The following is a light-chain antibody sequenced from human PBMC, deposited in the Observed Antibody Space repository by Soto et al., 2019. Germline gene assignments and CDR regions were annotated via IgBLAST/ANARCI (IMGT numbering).Light chain of an antibody. J-gene: IGKJ4*01. CDR3: QQSYSSWAT. CDR1: QSIDTA. Sequence: DIQMTQSPSTLSASVGDRVTITCRASQSIDTALAWYQQKPGKAPNLLIYRASNLESGVPSRFSGSGSGTDFTLTISSLQPEDSASYCCQQSYSSWATFGGGTKVEIQ. V-gene: IGKV1-5*03. CDR2: RAS.